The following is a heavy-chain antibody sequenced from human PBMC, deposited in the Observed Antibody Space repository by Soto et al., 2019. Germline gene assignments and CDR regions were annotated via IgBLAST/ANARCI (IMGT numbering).Heavy chain of an antibody. V-gene: IGHV3-48*03. J-gene: IGHJ6*02. CDR3: VRDNGGMDV. Sequence: GGSLRLSCVASGLTFVSYDWNWVRQAPGRGLEWVARVGGSGGSIYYADSVRGRFTISSDKAKNTHYLQMNSLRAADTAVYYCVRDNGGMDVYGQGTTVTVSS. CDR2: VGGSGGSI. D-gene: IGHD2-8*01. CDR1: GLTFVSYD.